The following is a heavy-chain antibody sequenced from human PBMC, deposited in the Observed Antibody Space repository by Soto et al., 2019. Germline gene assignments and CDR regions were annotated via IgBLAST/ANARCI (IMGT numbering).Heavy chain of an antibody. J-gene: IGHJ4*02. Sequence: GASVKVSCKASGYIFNSHAIHWVRQAPGQRLEWMGWINAGNGDTKYSQKFQGRVAITRDTSASSAYVELSTLRSEDTAVYYCARDGARIAVFGVVNYFDYWGQGTVVTVSS. CDR3: ARDGARIAVFGVVNYFDY. D-gene: IGHD3-3*01. CDR2: INAGNGDT. CDR1: GYIFNSHA. V-gene: IGHV1-3*01.